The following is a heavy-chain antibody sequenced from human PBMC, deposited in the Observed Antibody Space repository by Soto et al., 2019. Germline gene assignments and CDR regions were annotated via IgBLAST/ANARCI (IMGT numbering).Heavy chain of an antibody. D-gene: IGHD3-3*01. CDR1: GFTFSSYS. J-gene: IGHJ6*02. Sequence: PGGSLRLSCAASGFTFSSYSMNWVRQAPGKGLEWVSSISSSSSYIYYADSVKGRFTISRDNAKNSLYLQMNSLRAEDTAVYYCARVFADGYGMDVWGQGTTVTVSS. CDR3: ARVFADGYGMDV. V-gene: IGHV3-21*01. CDR2: ISSSSSYI.